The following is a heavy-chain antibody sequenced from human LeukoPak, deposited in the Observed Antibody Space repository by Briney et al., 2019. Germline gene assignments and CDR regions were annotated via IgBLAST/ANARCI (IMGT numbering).Heavy chain of an antibody. D-gene: IGHD4-17*01. J-gene: IGHJ4*02. Sequence: ASVKVSCKVSGYTLTELSMHWVRQAPGKGREWMGGFDPEDGETIYAQKFQGRVTMTEDTSTDTAYMELSSLRSEDTTVYYCATGGYGRPDFDYWGQGTLVTVSS. CDR2: FDPEDGET. V-gene: IGHV1-24*01. CDR3: ATGGYGRPDFDY. CDR1: GYTLTELS.